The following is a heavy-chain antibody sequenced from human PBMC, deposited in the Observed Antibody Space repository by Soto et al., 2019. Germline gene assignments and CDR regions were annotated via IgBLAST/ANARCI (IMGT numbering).Heavy chain of an antibody. CDR2: INPNSGGT. CDR1: GYTFTGYY. CDR3: ARGFPVRYCSSTSCYGSSAEYFQH. Sequence: ASVKVSCKASGYTFTGYYMHWVRQAPGQGLEWMGWINPNSGGTNYAQKFQGWVTMTRDTSISTAYMELSRLRSDDTAVYYCARGFPVRYCSSTSCYGSSAEYFQHWGQGTLVTVSS. D-gene: IGHD2-2*01. V-gene: IGHV1-2*04. J-gene: IGHJ1*01.